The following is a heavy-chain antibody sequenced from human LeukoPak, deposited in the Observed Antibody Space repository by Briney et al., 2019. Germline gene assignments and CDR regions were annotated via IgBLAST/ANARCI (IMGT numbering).Heavy chain of an antibody. J-gene: IGHJ4*02. V-gene: IGHV3-49*04. CDR3: TKGSCSGGTCYSNC. CDR2: IRSKAYGGTA. CDR1: GFTFGDYT. Sequence: GGSLRLSCTASGFTFGDYTMNWVRQAPGKGLEWVGFIRSKAYGGTAEYAASVKGRFTISRDDCKSIAYLQLNSLKTEDTAMYYCTKGSCSGGTCYSNCWGQGTLVTVSS. D-gene: IGHD2-15*01.